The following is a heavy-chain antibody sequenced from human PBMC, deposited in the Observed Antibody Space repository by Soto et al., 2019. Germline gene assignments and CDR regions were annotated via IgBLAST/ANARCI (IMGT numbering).Heavy chain of an antibody. D-gene: IGHD1-26*01. CDR1: GGSISSSSDY. CDR3: GRRYSYYAARFDY. Sequence: SETLSLTCTVSGGSISSSSDYWGWIRQPPGKGLEWIGSIYYSGSTHYNPPFKSRVTISVDTSKNQLSLKLSSVTATDTAVYYFGRRYSYYAARFDYWGQGTLVTVSS. J-gene: IGHJ4*02. V-gene: IGHV4-39*01. CDR2: IYYSGST.